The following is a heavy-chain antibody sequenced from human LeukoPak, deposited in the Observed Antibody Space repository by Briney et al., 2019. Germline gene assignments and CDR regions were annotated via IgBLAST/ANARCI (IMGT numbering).Heavy chain of an antibody. D-gene: IGHD3/OR15-3a*01. J-gene: IGHJ4*02. CDR2: IYHSGST. V-gene: IGHV4-38-2*02. CDR3: ARGIVGSRDFYFRYYFDY. CDR1: GYSIISDYF. Sequence: PSETLSLTCTVSGYSIISDYFWGWIRQPPGKGLEWIGTIYHSGSTYHSPSLKSRVTVSVDTSKNEFSLNLTSVTAADTAVYFCARGIVGSRDFYFRYYFDYWGQGTLVTVSS.